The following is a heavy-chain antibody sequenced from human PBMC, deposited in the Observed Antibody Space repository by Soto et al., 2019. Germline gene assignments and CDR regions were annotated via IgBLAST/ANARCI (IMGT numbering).Heavy chain of an antibody. Sequence: PGESLKISCKSSGYSFSSYWIAWVRLMPGKGLEWMGSIYPDDSDTKYSPSFQGQVTISADKSISAAYLQWSSLKASDTAIYYCXRNSLTGYYNYYYSMDVWGQGTTVTVSS. CDR1: GYSFSSYW. J-gene: IGHJ6*02. CDR3: XRNSLTGYYNYYYSMDV. CDR2: IYPDDSDT. D-gene: IGHD3-9*01. V-gene: IGHV5-51*01.